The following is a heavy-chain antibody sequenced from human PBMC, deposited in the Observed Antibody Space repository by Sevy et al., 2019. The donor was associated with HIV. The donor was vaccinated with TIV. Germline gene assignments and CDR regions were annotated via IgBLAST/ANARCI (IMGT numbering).Heavy chain of an antibody. Sequence: ASVKVSCEASGYTFTSYDINWVRQATGQGLEWMGWMSPNSGATGFAQKFQGRVTLTRNTSISTAYMEVSSLRSEDTAVYYCASGGNGDFWSYEYYYYAMDVWGQGTTVTVSS. J-gene: IGHJ6*02. CDR1: GYTFTSYD. CDR2: MSPNSGAT. CDR3: ASGGNGDFWSYEYYYYAMDV. V-gene: IGHV1-8*01. D-gene: IGHD3-3*01.